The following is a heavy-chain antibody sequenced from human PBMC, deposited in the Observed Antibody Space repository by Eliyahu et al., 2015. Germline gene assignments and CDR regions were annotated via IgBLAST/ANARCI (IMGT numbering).Heavy chain of an antibody. CDR3: AKPRLVPAAIRGTRAGDY. D-gene: IGHD2-2*01. CDR1: GFXFSSXG. V-gene: IGHV3-30*02. Sequence: QVQLVESGGGVVQPGGSLRLSCAASGFXFSSXGXHWVRQAPGKGLGWVAFIRYDGSNKYYADSVKGRFTISRDNSKNTLYLQMNSLRAEDTAVYYCAKPRLVPAAIRGTRAGDYWGQGTLVTVSS. CDR2: IRYDGSNK. J-gene: IGHJ4*02.